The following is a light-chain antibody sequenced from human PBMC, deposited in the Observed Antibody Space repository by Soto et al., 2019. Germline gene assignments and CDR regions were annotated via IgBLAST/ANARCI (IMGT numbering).Light chain of an antibody. V-gene: IGLV2-14*01. J-gene: IGLJ2*01. CDR1: SSDVGAYNY. Sequence: QSALTQPASVSVAPGQSITISCPGTSSDVGAYNYVSWYQQHPGKAPKLMIFEVSDRPSGVSNRFSGSKSGNTASLTISGLQAEDETDYYCSSYTSSNTLVFGGGTKLTVL. CDR3: SSYTSSNTLV. CDR2: EVS.